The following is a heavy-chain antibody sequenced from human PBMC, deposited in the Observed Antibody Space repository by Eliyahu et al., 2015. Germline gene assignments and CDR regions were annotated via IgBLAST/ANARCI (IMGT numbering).Heavy chain of an antibody. V-gene: IGHV3-9*01. Sequence: EVQLAESGGGLVQPGRSLRLSCAASGFTFEDYAMHWVRQAPGKGLEWVSGISWNSGSIGYADSVKGRFIISRDNAKSSLYLQMNSLRAEDTALYYCSKESAIYGVAPTVYGMDVWGQGTTVTVSS. CDR3: SKESAIYGVAPTVYGMDV. CDR2: ISWNSGSI. CDR1: GFTFEDYA. D-gene: IGHD3-3*01. J-gene: IGHJ6*02.